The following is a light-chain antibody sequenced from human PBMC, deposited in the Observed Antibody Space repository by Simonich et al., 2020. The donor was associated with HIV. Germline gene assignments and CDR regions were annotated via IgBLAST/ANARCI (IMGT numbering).Light chain of an antibody. J-gene: IGKJ1*01. V-gene: IGKV3D-20*01. CDR1: QSVSSSY. CDR3: QQYGSSPRT. Sequence: EIVLTQSPGTLSLSPGERATLSCRASQSVSSSYLAWDQQKPGLAPRLLIYDASSRATGIPDRFSGSGSGTDFTLTISRLEPEDFAVYYCQQYGSSPRTFGQGTKVEIK. CDR2: DAS.